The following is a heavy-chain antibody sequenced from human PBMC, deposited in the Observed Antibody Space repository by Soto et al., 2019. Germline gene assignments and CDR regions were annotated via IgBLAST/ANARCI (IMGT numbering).Heavy chain of an antibody. D-gene: IGHD1-26*01. J-gene: IGHJ4*02. CDR3: ARDNFLVGATAY. Sequence: QVQLQESGPGLVKPSETLSLTCTVSGDSVSSGSYYWSWIRQPPGKGLEWIGYIYYSGSANYNPSPQSRVTKSRDTAKNPFSLKLSSVTAAETAVYYCARDNFLVGATAYLGQGTLVTVSS. CDR1: GDSVSSGSYY. CDR2: IYYSGSA. V-gene: IGHV4-61*01.